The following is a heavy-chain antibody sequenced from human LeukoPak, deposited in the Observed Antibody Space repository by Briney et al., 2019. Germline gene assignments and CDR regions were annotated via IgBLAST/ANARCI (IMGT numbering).Heavy chain of an antibody. CDR1: GGSFSGHY. J-gene: IGHJ3*02. D-gene: IGHD6-13*01. CDR3: ARDMAAGHDAFDI. V-gene: IGHV4-34*01. CDR2: INHSGST. Sequence: KASETLSLTCAVYGGSFSGHYWTWIRQPPGKGLEWIGEINHSGSTNYNPSLKSRVTIPVDTSKNQFSLKLSSVTAADTAVYYCARDMAAGHDAFDIWGQGTMVTVSS.